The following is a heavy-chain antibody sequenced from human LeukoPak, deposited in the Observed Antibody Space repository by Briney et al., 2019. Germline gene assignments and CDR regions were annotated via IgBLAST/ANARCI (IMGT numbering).Heavy chain of an antibody. D-gene: IGHD3-10*01. CDR3: ASRFRVPDDAFDI. J-gene: IGHJ3*02. CDR1: GGSFSGYY. Sequence: SETLSLTCAVYGGSFSGYYWSWIRQPPGKGLEWIGEINHSGSTNYNPSLKSRVTISVDTSKNQFSLKLSSVTAADTAVYYCASRFRVPDDAFDIWGQGTMVTVSS. V-gene: IGHV4-34*01. CDR2: INHSGST.